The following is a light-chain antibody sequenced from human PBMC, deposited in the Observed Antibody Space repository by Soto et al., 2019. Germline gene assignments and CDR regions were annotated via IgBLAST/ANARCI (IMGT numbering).Light chain of an antibody. CDR1: QSVNSN. J-gene: IGKJ5*01. CDR2: GIT. CDR3: QQYSKWPIT. Sequence: EMVMTQSPAILSVSPGESATLSCRASQSVNSNYLAWYQQHPGQPPRLLIYGITTRATGIPARFSGSGSGTEFSPTISSLQSEDFAVYYCQQYSKWPITFGQGTRLEIK. V-gene: IGKV3-15*01.